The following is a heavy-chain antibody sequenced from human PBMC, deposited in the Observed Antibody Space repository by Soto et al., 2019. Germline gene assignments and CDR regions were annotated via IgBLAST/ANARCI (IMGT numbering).Heavy chain of an antibody. CDR3: ARVRRYDFWSGYGQFDY. D-gene: IGHD3-3*01. J-gene: IGHJ4*02. CDR2: MNPNSGNT. Sequence: ASVKVSCKASGYTFTSYGSNWVRQATGQGLEWMGWMNPNSGNTGYAQKFQGRVTMTRNTSISTAYMELSSLRSEDTAVYYCARVRRYDFWSGYGQFDYWGQGTLVTVSS. V-gene: IGHV1-8*01. CDR1: GYTFTSYG.